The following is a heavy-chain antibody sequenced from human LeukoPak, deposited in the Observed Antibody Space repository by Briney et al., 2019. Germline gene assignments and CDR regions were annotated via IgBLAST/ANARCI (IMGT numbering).Heavy chain of an antibody. V-gene: IGHV4-59*08. CDR1: GGSISIYY. J-gene: IGHJ4*01. Sequence: SDTMSLTCTISGGSISIYYWTWIRQPPGKGLEWIGYIYYSGSTNYNPSLKSRVTISVDTSKNQFSLKLSSVTAADTAVYYCARARYSSLAFDYWGHGTLVTVSS. CDR3: ARARYSSLAFDY. CDR2: IYYSGST. D-gene: IGHD6-19*01.